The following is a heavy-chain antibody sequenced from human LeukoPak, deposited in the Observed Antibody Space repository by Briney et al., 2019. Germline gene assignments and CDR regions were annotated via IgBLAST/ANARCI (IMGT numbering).Heavy chain of an antibody. CDR2: ISGSGGNT. CDR1: GFIFSDYG. CDR3: AKGMYFDFWSGYTLDY. V-gene: IGHV3-23*01. J-gene: IGHJ4*02. Sequence: GGSLRLSCAASGFIFSDYGIGWVRQAPGKGLEWVSGISGSGGNTYFADFVEGRFTISRDNSKNMVYLQLSSLRGEDTAVYYCAKGMYFDFWSGYTLDYWGQGTLVTVSS. D-gene: IGHD3-3*01.